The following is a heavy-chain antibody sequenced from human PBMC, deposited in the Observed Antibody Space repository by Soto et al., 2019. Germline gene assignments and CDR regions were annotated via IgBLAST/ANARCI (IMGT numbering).Heavy chain of an antibody. CDR1: GLSFSDYD. CDR3: ARPNWRGSPAYFDY. Sequence: GGSLRLSCAASGLSFSDYDMSWIRQAPGKGLEWLGYISASGTTISIADSVKGRFTISRDNAKNSLYLHMNSLRVDDAAVYYCARPNWRGSPAYFDYCGRGTLVTVSS. V-gene: IGHV3-11*01. CDR2: ISASGTTI. D-gene: IGHD3-16*01. J-gene: IGHJ4*02.